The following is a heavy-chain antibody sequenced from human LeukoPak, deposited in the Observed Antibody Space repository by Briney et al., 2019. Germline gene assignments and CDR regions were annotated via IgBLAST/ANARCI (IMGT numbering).Heavy chain of an antibody. Sequence: PSETLSLTCAVYGGSFSGYYWSWIRQPPGKGLEWIGYIYYSGSTNYNPSLKSRVTISVDTSKNQFSLKLSSVTAADTAVYYCAREGLGYCSSTSCYGAFDIWGQGTMVTVSS. V-gene: IGHV4-59*01. CDR1: GGSFSGYY. CDR3: AREGLGYCSSTSCYGAFDI. D-gene: IGHD2-2*01. CDR2: IYYSGST. J-gene: IGHJ3*02.